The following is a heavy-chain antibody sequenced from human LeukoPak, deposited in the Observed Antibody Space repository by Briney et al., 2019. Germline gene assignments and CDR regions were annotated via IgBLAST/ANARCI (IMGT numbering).Heavy chain of an antibody. CDR1: GYTFTGYY. J-gene: IGHJ4*02. V-gene: IGHV1-2*06. CDR2: INPNSGGT. Sequence: ASVKVSCKASGYTFTGYYMHWVRQAPGQGLEWMGRINPNSGGTNYAQKFQGRVTMNRDTSISTAYMELSRLRSDDTAVYYCAREKFGELPTTDYWGQGTLVTVSS. D-gene: IGHD3-10*01. CDR3: AREKFGELPTTDY.